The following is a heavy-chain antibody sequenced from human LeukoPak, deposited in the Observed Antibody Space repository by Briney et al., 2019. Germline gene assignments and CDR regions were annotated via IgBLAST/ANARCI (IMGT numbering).Heavy chain of an antibody. V-gene: IGHV6-1*01. CDR2: TYYRSKWYN. Sequence: SQTLSLTCAISGDSVSSNSAAWNWIRQSPSRGLEWLGRTYYRSKWYNDYAVSVKSRITINPDTSKNQFSLQLNSVTPEDTAVYYCARGFDTGYSSSPTPLSRYYYYYYGMDVWGQGTTVTVSS. D-gene: IGHD6-13*01. CDR3: ARGFDTGYSSSPTPLSRYYYYYYGMDV. CDR1: GDSVSSNSAA. J-gene: IGHJ6*02.